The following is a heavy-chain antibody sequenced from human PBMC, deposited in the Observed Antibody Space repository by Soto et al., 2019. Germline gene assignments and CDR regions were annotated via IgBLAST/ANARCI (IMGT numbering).Heavy chain of an antibody. CDR1: GFTFSSYW. J-gene: IGHJ6*02. Sequence: GGSLRLSCAASGFTFSSYWMSWVRQAPGKGLEWVANIKQDGSEKYYVDSVKGRFTISRDNAKNSLYLQMNSLRAEYTAVYYCARDLLECPYDFWSGYYYYYGMDVWGQGTTVTVSS. V-gene: IGHV3-7*01. CDR2: IKQDGSEK. D-gene: IGHD3-3*01. CDR3: ARDLLECPYDFWSGYYYYYGMDV.